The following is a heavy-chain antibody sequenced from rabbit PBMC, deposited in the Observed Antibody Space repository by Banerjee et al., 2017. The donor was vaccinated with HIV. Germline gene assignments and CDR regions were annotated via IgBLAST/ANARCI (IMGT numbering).Heavy chain of an antibody. CDR1: GFTLSSYY. V-gene: IGHV1S47*01. J-gene: IGHJ4*01. D-gene: IGHD4-1*01. CDR3: ARDLAGAIGCNFNL. CDR2: IYTGDGST. Sequence: QEQLEESGGDLVKPEGSLTLTCTASGFTLSSYYMCWVRQAPGKGLEWIGCIYTGDGSTYYASWAKGRFTISRSTSLNTVTLQMTSLTAADTATYFCARDLAGAIGCNFNLWGQGTLVTVS.